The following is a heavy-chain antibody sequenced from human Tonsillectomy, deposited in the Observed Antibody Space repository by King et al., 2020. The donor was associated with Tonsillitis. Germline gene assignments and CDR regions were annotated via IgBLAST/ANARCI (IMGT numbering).Heavy chain of an antibody. J-gene: IGHJ3*02. CDR3: ATSTYGDYEAFDI. Sequence: VQLVESGGGVVQPGGSLRLSCAASGFTFSSYGMHWVRQAPGKGLEWVAFIRYDGSNKYYADSVKDRFTISRDNSKNTLYLQMNRLRAEDTAVYYCATSTYGDYEAFDIWGQGTMVTVSS. D-gene: IGHD4-17*01. V-gene: IGHV3-30*02. CDR2: IRYDGSNK. CDR1: GFTFSSYG.